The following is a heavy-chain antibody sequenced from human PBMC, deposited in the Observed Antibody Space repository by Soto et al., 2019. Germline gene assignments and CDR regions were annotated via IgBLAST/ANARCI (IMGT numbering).Heavy chain of an antibody. V-gene: IGHV3-30*03. D-gene: IGHD3-22*01. CDR2: ISYDGSNK. CDR1: GFTFSSYG. CDR3: SVYSLDDYYDSSGYIDY. Sequence: QPGGSLRLSCAASGFTFSSYGMHWVRQAPGKGLEWVAVISYDGSNKYYADSVKGRFTISRDNSKNTLYLQMNSLRAEDTAVYYCSVYSLDDYYDSSGYIDYWGQGTLVTVSS. J-gene: IGHJ4*02.